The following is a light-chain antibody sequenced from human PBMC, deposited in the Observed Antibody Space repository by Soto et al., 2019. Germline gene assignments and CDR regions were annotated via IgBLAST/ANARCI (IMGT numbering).Light chain of an antibody. J-gene: IGKJ5*01. V-gene: IGKV3-20*01. CDR2: DAS. CDR3: QQYAWSPLT. Sequence: IVLTQSPGTLSLSPGERATLSCRASQSVPRSYLAWYQQRPGQAPRLLIYDASSRATGIPDRFSGSESGTDFTLTISRLEAEDFAVYYCQQYAWSPLTFGQGTRLEIK. CDR1: QSVPRSY.